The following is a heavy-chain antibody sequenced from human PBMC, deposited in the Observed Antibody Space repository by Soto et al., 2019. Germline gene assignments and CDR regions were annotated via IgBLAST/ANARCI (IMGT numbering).Heavy chain of an antibody. Sequence: ASVKVSCKASGGTFSSYAISWVRQAPGQGLEWMGGIIPIFGTANYAQKFQGRVTITADESTSTAYMELSSLGSEDTAVYYCASPYCSGGSCYDYYYYGMDVWGQGTTVTVSS. CDR3: ASPYCSGGSCYDYYYYGMDV. V-gene: IGHV1-69*13. CDR2: IIPIFGTA. CDR1: GGTFSSYA. J-gene: IGHJ6*02. D-gene: IGHD2-15*01.